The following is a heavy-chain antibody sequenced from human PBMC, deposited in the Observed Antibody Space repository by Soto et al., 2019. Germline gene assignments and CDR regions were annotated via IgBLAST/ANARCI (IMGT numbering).Heavy chain of an antibody. D-gene: IGHD5-18*01. CDR2: MNPNSGNT. Sequence: ASVKGSCKASGYTFTSYDINWVRQATGQGFEWMGWMNPNSGNTGYAQKFQGWVTMTRDTSISTAYMEPSRLRSDDTAVYYCATDGGFSYGYFCYYGTDVWGRGTTVIVSS. CDR1: GYTFTSYD. V-gene: IGHV1-8*01. CDR3: ATDGGFSYGYFCYYGTDV. J-gene: IGHJ6*02.